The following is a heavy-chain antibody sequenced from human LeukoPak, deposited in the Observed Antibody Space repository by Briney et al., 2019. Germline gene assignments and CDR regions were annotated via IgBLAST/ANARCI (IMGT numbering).Heavy chain of an antibody. CDR2: IYYSGST. J-gene: IGHJ4*02. D-gene: IGHD6-19*01. V-gene: IGHV4-31*03. CDR3: ARGVLVRGIAVAGTGD. Sequence: SETLSLTCTVSGGSISSGGYYWRWIRQHPGKGLERNGYIYYSGSTYYNPSLKSRVTISVDTSKNQFSLKLSSVTAADTAVYYCARGVLVRGIAVAGTGDWGQGTLVTVSS. CDR1: GGSISSGGYY.